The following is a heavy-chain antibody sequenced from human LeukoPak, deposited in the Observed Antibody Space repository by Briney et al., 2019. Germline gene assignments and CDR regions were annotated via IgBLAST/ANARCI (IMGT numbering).Heavy chain of an antibody. CDR1: GFTFSSYW. Sequence: GGSLRLSCAASGFTFSSYWMHWVRQAPGEGLVWVSRISTDGTSTSYADSVKGRFTISRDNAKNTLYLQMNSLRAEDTAVYYCARELGLSEISESLVWWPKGELDYWGQGTLVTVSS. D-gene: IGHD3-16*01. J-gene: IGHJ4*02. V-gene: IGHV3-74*01. CDR2: ISTDGTST. CDR3: ARELGLSEISESLVWWPKGELDY.